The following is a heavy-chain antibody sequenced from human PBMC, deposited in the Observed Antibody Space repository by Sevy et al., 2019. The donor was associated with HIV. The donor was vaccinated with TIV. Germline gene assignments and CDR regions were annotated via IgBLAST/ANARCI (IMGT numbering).Heavy chain of an antibody. V-gene: IGHV3-33*01. CDR2: IWYDGSNK. Sequence: GGSLRLSCVASGFTFSTYGMHWVRQAPGKGLKWVAVIWYDGSNKEYVDSVKGRFTISRDNSKDTLYLQMNSLRAEDTAVYYCARENIAVAGIGYYFDHWGQGTLVTVSS. CDR3: ARENIAVAGIGYYFDH. J-gene: IGHJ4*02. CDR1: GFTFSTYG. D-gene: IGHD6-19*01.